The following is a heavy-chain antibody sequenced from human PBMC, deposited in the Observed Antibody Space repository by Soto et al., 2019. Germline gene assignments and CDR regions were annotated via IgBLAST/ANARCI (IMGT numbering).Heavy chain of an antibody. V-gene: IGHV1-69*01. CDR2: ISPIFGTA. Sequence: QVQLVQSGAEVKKPGSSVKVSCKASGGTFSSYAISWVRQAPGQGLEWMGGISPIFGTANYAQKFQGRVTITADESTSTAYMELSSLRSEDTAVYYCARFLEYCSGGSCYYYYYGMDVWGQGTTVTVSS. CDR3: ARFLEYCSGGSCYYYYYGMDV. J-gene: IGHJ6*02. D-gene: IGHD2-15*01. CDR1: GGTFSSYA.